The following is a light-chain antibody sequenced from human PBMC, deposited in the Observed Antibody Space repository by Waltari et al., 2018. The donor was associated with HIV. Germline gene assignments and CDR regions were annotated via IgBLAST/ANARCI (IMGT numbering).Light chain of an antibody. V-gene: IGLV2-14*01. Sequence: QSALTQPASVSGSLGQSITISCTGTSSDVGAYNSVSWYQQRPGKVPKLLIYEVNSRPSGIANRFSGSKSGNTASLTISGLQVEDEADYYCSSFAGSNTYVFGSGTKVTVL. CDR2: EVN. CDR1: SSDVGAYNS. J-gene: IGLJ1*01. CDR3: SSFAGSNTYV.